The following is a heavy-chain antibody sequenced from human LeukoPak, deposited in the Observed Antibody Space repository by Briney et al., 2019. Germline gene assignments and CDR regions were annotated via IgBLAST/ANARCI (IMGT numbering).Heavy chain of an antibody. CDR3: ARLLRNIAAAVYYFDY. J-gene: IGHJ4*02. D-gene: IGHD6-13*01. Sequence: GESLKISCKGSGYSVTSYWIGWVRQMPGKDLEWMGIIYPGDSDTRYSPSFQGQVTISADKSISTAYLQWSSLKASDTAMYYCARLLRNIAAAVYYFDYWGQGTLVTVSS. CDR1: GYSVTSYW. V-gene: IGHV5-51*01. CDR2: IYPGDSDT.